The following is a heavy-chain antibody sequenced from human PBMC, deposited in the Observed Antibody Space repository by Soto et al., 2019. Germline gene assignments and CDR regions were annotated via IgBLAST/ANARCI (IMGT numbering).Heavy chain of an antibody. J-gene: IGHJ6*02. D-gene: IGHD3-10*01. CDR2: IRSKANSYAT. CDR1: GVTFSGAA. V-gene: IGHV3-73*02. CDR3: TRSLGITIVRTPQEKGGMDV. Sequence: EVQLVESGGGLVQPGGALKLSCAASGVTFSGAAMHWVRQAAGIVLEWFGRIRSKANSYATAYSASVKGRFTISIDDSKNKAYLQMNSLKTEDTAVYYFTRSLGITIVRTPQEKGGMDVWGQGTTVTVSS.